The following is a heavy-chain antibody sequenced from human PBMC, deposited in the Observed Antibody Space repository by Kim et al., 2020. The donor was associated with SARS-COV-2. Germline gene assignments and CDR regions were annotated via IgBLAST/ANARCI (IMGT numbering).Heavy chain of an antibody. V-gene: IGHV3-73*01. Sequence: GGSLRLSCAASGFTFSGSAIHWVRQASGKGLEWVGRIRSEVNSYATSYAASVKGRFTISRDDSKNTAFLQVNSLKTEDTAVYYCARRGDYGGMDVWGQGTTVTVSS. CDR1: GFTFSGSA. CDR3: ARRGDYGGMDV. J-gene: IGHJ6*02. CDR2: IRSEVNSYAT.